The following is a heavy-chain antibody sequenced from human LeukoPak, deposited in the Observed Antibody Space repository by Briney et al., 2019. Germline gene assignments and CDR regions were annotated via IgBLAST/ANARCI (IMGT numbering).Heavy chain of an antibody. CDR3: ARGGVTMVRGVIRAPFDY. D-gene: IGHD3-10*01. J-gene: IGHJ4*02. Sequence: PSETLSLTCAVYGGSFSGYYWGGIRQPPRKGLEWTGEINHSGSTNYNPSLKSRVTISVDTSKKQFSLQLSSVTAADTAVYYCARGGVTMVRGVIRAPFDYWGQGTLVTVSA. CDR1: GGSFSGYY. V-gene: IGHV4-34*01. CDR2: INHSGST.